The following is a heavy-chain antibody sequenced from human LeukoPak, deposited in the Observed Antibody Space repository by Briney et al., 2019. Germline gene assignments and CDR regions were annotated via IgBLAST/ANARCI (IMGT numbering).Heavy chain of an antibody. Sequence: ASVTVSCKASGYTFTSYGITWVRQAPGQGREWMGGISAYNGNTNDAQKLQGRVTMTTDTSTSTAYMELRSLRSDDTAVYYCATGGQWEPLAYYGMDVWGQGTTVTVSS. V-gene: IGHV1-18*01. D-gene: IGHD1-26*01. CDR2: ISAYNGNT. CDR1: GYTFTSYG. CDR3: ATGGQWEPLAYYGMDV. J-gene: IGHJ6*02.